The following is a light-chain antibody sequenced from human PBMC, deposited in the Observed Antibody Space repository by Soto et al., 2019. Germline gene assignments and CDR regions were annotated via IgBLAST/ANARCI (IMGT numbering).Light chain of an antibody. Sequence: LTQPPSASGSPGQSVTISCTGTSSDVGGYKYVSWYQQHPGKAPKLMISEVSKRPSGVPDRFSGSKSGNTASLTVSGLQAEDEADYYCSSYAGSNNFVFGTGTKSPS. CDR3: SSYAGSNNFV. CDR2: EVS. CDR1: SSDVGGYKY. J-gene: IGLJ1*01. V-gene: IGLV2-8*01.